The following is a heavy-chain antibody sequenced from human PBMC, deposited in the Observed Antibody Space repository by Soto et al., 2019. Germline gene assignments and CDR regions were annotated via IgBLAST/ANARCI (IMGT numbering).Heavy chain of an antibody. CDR2: ISYDGSNK. CDR3: AKDGDGSGYYFDY. V-gene: IGHV3-30*18. D-gene: IGHD3-10*01. CDR1: GFTFSSYG. J-gene: IGHJ4*02. Sequence: GGSLRLSCAASGFTFSSYGMHWVRQVPGKGLEWVAVISYDGSNKYYADSVKGRFTISRDNSKNTLYLQMNSLRAEDTAVYYCAKDGDGSGYYFDYWGQGTLVTVSS.